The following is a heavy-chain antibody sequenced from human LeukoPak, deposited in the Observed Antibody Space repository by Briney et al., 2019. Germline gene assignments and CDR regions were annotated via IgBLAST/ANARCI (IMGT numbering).Heavy chain of an antibody. CDR3: ARDRSVRYFDL. Sequence: QSGWSLRLSCAVSGFTFRNYGMHWVRQAAGKGLERVAVIWYDGSNKYYADSVKGRFTMSRDNSKNTLFLQMNSLRVDDTAVYYCARDRSVRYFDLWGRGTLVTVSS. V-gene: IGHV3-33*01. J-gene: IGHJ2*01. D-gene: IGHD3-3*01. CDR1: GFTFRNYG. CDR2: IWYDGSNK.